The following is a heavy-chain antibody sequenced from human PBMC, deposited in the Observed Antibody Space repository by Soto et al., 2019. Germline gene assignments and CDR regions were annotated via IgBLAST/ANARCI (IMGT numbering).Heavy chain of an antibody. V-gene: IGHV1-69*01. CDR1: EGTFNSYA. D-gene: IGHD6-13*01. CDR2: IIPYYNTL. Sequence: QAQVVQSGAEVRKPGSSVKLSCKASEGTFNSYAIAWVRQAPGQGLEWMGGIIPYYNTLNYAQKFQDRVTITADASTNTVYMELSSLRADDTAVYFCASGASRWYPYCFDSWAQGTLVTVSS. CDR3: ASGASRWYPYCFDS. J-gene: IGHJ4*02.